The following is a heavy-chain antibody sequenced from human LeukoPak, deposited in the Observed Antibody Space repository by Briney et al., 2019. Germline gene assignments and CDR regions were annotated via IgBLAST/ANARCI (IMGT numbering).Heavy chain of an antibody. Sequence: SETLSLTCAVYGGSISGYYWSWIRQPPGKGLEWIGEINHSGRTNYNPSLKSRVIISADTSKNQFSLKLNSVTAADTAVYYCASRYYDIWSGYRDYWGQGTLVTVSS. CDR2: INHSGRT. V-gene: IGHV4-34*01. CDR1: GGSISGYY. CDR3: ASRYYDIWSGYRDY. J-gene: IGHJ4*02. D-gene: IGHD3-3*01.